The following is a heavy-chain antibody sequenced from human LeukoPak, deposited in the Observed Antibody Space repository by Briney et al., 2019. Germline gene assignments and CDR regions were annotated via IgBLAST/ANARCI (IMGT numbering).Heavy chain of an antibody. D-gene: IGHD3/OR15-3a*01. Sequence: GESLRLSCTGSGFSFRDHSMSWVRQPPGKGLEWVGFITSKPYGEATHYAASVSGRFTFSRDDSKSVAYLQMSSLKTEDTAVYYCVRHDGMILPVWGQGTLVTVSS. V-gene: IGHV3-49*04. CDR2: ITSKPYGEAT. CDR3: VRHDGMILPV. CDR1: GFSFRDHS. J-gene: IGHJ4*02.